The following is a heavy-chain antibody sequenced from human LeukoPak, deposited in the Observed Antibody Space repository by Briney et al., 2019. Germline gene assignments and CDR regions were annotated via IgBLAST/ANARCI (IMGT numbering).Heavy chain of an antibody. CDR2: IRQDGSER. CDR1: GLTFTNYS. Sequence: GGSLRLSCAASGLTFTNYSMNWIRQAPGKGLEWVGNIRQDGSERYYVDSVKGRFTISRDNARDSAYLQMDNLRAEDTAVYYCARTSGTKLLRYWGQGTLVTVSS. D-gene: IGHD2-2*01. J-gene: IGHJ4*02. V-gene: IGHV3-7*01. CDR3: ARTSGTKLLRY.